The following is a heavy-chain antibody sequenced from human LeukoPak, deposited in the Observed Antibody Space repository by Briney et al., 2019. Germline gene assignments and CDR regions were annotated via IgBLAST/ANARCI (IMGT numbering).Heavy chain of an antibody. Sequence: SETLSLTCSVSGGSISGYYWTWIRQPAGKRLEWIGRIYTSGSTNYNPSLKSRVTMSVDTSKNQFSLKLSSVTAADTAVYYCARDRGSSWYYEDWGQGTLVTVSS. D-gene: IGHD6-13*01. CDR2: IYTSGST. CDR3: ARDRGSSWYYED. V-gene: IGHV4-4*07. J-gene: IGHJ4*02. CDR1: GGSISGYY.